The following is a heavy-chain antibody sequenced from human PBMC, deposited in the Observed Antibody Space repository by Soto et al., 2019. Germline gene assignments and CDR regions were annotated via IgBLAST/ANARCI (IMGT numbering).Heavy chain of an antibody. Sequence: QVQLVESGGGVVQPGKSLRLSCAASGFSFNSYSMHWVRQAPGKGLEWVALISFNGEYQHYEDSVEGRFTISRDSSKNTVFLEMNSLRPEDTGVYYCARGMDVVSYLGQWGQGTLVTVSS. D-gene: IGHD2-2*03. J-gene: IGHJ1*01. CDR3: ARGMDVVSYLGQ. CDR2: ISFNGEYQ. CDR1: GFSFNSYS. V-gene: IGHV3-30*04.